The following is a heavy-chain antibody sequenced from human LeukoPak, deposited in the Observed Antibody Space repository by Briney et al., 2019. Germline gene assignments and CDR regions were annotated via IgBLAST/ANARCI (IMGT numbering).Heavy chain of an antibody. CDR2: IYYSGST. D-gene: IGHD2-21*02. J-gene: IGHJ1*01. CDR1: GGSISSYY. Sequence: SETPSPTCTVSGGSISSYYWSWIRQPPGKGLEWIGYIYYSGSTNYNPSLKSRVTISVDTSKNQFSLKLSSVTAADTAVYYCARLHCGGDCYSWYFQHWGQGTLVTVSS. CDR3: ARLHCGGDCYSWYFQH. V-gene: IGHV4-59*01.